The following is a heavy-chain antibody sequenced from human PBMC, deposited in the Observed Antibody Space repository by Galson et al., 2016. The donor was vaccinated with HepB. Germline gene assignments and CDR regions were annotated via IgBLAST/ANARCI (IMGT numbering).Heavy chain of an antibody. Sequence: SLRLSCATSGFNFSDYAMAWIRQAPGKGLEWVSAINTGGDDTHHADSVRGRFTISRDNSINTLYLQMNSLSVDGTAVYYCGLEGAYWGQGALVTVSS. D-gene: IGHD3/OR15-3a*01. J-gene: IGHJ4*02. CDR2: INTGGDDT. V-gene: IGHV3-23*01. CDR3: GLEGAY. CDR1: GFNFSDYA.